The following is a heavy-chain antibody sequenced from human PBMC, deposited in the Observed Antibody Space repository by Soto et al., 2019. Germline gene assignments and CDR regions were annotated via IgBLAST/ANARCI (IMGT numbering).Heavy chain of an antibody. CDR3: ASDTLYCGGDCYEDTFDI. V-gene: IGHV1-18*01. CDR1: GYTFTSYG. CDR2: ISAYKGET. Sequence: QVQLVQSGVEVKKPGASVKVSCKASGYTFTSYGVSWVRQAPGQGLEWMGWISAYKGETNYAQKLRGRGTMTTDTCTNTVYMELRSLRSDDTAVYYCASDTLYCGGDCYEDTFDIWGQGTMVTVSS. D-gene: IGHD2-21*02. J-gene: IGHJ3*02.